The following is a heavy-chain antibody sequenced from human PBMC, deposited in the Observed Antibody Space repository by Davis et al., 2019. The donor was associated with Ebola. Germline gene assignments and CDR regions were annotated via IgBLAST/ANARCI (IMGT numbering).Heavy chain of an antibody. CDR1: GFTVSSNY. CDR3: AKDFDILCSSTSCRGMDV. V-gene: IGHV3-66*01. D-gene: IGHD2-2*01. CDR2: IYSGGST. J-gene: IGHJ6*02. Sequence: GESLKISCAASGFTVSSNYMSWVRQAPGKGLEWVSVIYSGGSTYYADSVKGRFTISRDNSKNTLYLQMNSLRAEDTAVYYCAKDFDILCSSTSCRGMDVWGQGTTVTVSS.